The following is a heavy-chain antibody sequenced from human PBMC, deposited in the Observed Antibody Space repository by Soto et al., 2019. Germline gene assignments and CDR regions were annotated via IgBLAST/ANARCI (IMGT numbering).Heavy chain of an antibody. CDR2: ISYDGSNK. Sequence: PGDSLRLSSRASGFTFSTYGMHWLRQAPGTGLEWVAVISYDGSNKYYADSVKGRFTISRDNSKNTLYLQMNSLRAEDTAVYYCAKPRGIQTIERDAYFDYWGQGT. CDR3: AKPRGIQTIERDAYFDY. D-gene: IGHD6-13*01. V-gene: IGHV3-30*18. J-gene: IGHJ4*02. CDR1: GFTFSTYG.